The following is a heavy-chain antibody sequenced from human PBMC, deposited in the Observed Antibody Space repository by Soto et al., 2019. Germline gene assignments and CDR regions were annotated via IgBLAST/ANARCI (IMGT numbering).Heavy chain of an antibody. D-gene: IGHD7-27*01. V-gene: IGHV3-23*01. J-gene: IGHJ3*02. CDR3: AKAELGKGDAFDI. Sequence: GGSLRLSCAASGFTFSSYAMSWVRQAPGKGLEWVSAISGSGGSTYYADSVKGRCTISRDKSKNTMYLQINSLRAEDTGVYYCAKAELGKGDAFDIWGQGTMVTVSS. CDR2: ISGSGGST. CDR1: GFTFSSYA.